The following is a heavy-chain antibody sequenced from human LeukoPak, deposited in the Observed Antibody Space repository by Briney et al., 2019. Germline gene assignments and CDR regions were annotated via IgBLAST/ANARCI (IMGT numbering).Heavy chain of an antibody. CDR1: GGTFSSYA. CDR2: IIPIFGTA. CDR3: ARVKEDIVLMVYAYFDY. D-gene: IGHD2-8*01. J-gene: IGHJ4*02. V-gene: IGHV1-69*01. Sequence: ASVKVSCKASGGTFSSYAISWVRQAPGQGLEWMGGIIPIFGTANYAQKFQGRVTITADESTSTAYMELRSLRSDDTAAYYCARVKEDIVLMVYAYFDYWGQGTLVTVSS.